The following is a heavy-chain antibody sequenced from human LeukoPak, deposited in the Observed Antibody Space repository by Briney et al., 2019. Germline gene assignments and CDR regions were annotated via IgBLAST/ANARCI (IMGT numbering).Heavy chain of an antibody. CDR1: GGSFSGYY. CDR3: ARGVQGYYDSRGYYSDY. CDR2: INHSGST. Sequence: SETLSLTCAVYGGSFSGYYWSWIRQPPVKGLEWIGEINHSGSTNYNPSLKSRVTISVDTSKNQFSLKLSSVTAADTAVYYCARGVQGYYDSRGYYSDYWGQGTLVTVSS. D-gene: IGHD3-22*01. J-gene: IGHJ4*02. V-gene: IGHV4-34*01.